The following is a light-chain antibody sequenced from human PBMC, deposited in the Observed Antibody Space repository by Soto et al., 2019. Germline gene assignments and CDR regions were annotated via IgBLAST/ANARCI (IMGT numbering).Light chain of an antibody. CDR2: ATS. CDR1: QSVSSDY. J-gene: IGKJ4*01. CDR3: QQLRSYPLT. Sequence: LTHSPDTLSLSPGEIATLSCRASQSVSSDYLVWYQQKPGKAPKFLISATSTLQSGVPSRFSGSGSGTEFTLTISSLQPEDFASYYCQQLRSYPLTLGGGTKVDIK. V-gene: IGKV1-9*01.